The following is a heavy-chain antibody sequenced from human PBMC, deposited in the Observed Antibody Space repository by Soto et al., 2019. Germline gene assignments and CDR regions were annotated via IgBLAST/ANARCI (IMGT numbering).Heavy chain of an antibody. CDR3: ARDRTYYDFWSGYYYPYYFDY. CDR2: IIPIFGTA. Sequence: ASVKVSCKASGGTFSSYAISWVRQAPGQGLEWMGGIIPIFGTANYAQKFQGRVTITADESTSTAYMELSSLRSEDTAVYYCARDRTYYDFWSGYYYPYYFDYWGQGTLVTV. CDR1: GGTFSSYA. V-gene: IGHV1-69*13. J-gene: IGHJ4*02. D-gene: IGHD3-3*01.